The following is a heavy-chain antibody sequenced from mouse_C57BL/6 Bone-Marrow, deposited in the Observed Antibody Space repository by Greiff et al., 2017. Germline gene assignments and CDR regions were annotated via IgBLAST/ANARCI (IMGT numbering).Heavy chain of an antibody. V-gene: IGHV1-59*01. CDR3: ASQDSNSWFAY. D-gene: IGHD2-5*01. Sequence: QVQLQQPGAELVRPGTSVQLSCKASGYTFTSYWMHWVKQRPGQGLEWIGVIDPSDSYTNYNQKFKGKATLTVDTSSSTAYMQLSSLTSEDSAVYYCASQDSNSWFAYWGQGTLVTVSA. CDR2: IDPSDSYT. J-gene: IGHJ3*01. CDR1: GYTFTSYW.